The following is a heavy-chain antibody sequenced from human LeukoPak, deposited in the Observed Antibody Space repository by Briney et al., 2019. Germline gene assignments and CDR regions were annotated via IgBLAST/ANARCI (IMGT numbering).Heavy chain of an antibody. CDR1: GYTFNGYY. J-gene: IGHJ3*02. V-gene: IGHV1-2*02. CDR3: ARFGVVTNDAFDI. Sequence: ASVNVSCKASGYTFNGYYIHWVRQAPGQGLEWMGWINPNSGVTKYVQQFQGRVTMTWDTSVSTAYMELYRLTPDDTAMYYCARFGVVTNDAFDIWGQGTMVTISS. CDR2: INPNSGVT. D-gene: IGHD3-3*01.